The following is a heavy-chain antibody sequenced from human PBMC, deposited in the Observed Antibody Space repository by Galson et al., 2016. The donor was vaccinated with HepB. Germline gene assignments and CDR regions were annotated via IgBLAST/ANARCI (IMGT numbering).Heavy chain of an antibody. J-gene: IGHJ3*02. Sequence: PALVKPTQTLTLTCTFSGFSLRTRGVGVGWIRQPPGKALEWLALIYWDDDKRYSPSLKSRLTITKDTSKNQVVLTMTNVDPVDTATYYCAHGYGDYVGGNAFDIWGQGTMVTVSS. CDR1: GFSLRTRGVG. D-gene: IGHD4-17*01. CDR3: AHGYGDYVGGNAFDI. V-gene: IGHV2-5*02. CDR2: IYWDDDK.